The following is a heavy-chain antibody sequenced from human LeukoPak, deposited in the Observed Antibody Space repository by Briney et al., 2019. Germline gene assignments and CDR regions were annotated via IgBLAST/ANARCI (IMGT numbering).Heavy chain of an antibody. CDR2: INPNSGVT. J-gene: IGHJ4*02. V-gene: IGHV1-2*02. Sequence: ASVKVSCKASGYTFTGYYFHWVRQAPGQVLEWMGWINPNSGVTNYVHKFQGRVTMTRDTSISTAYMELTRLRSDDTAVYYCARMEQSSSGFDYWGQGTLVTVSS. CDR3: ARMEQSSSGFDY. CDR1: GYTFTGYY. D-gene: IGHD6-13*01.